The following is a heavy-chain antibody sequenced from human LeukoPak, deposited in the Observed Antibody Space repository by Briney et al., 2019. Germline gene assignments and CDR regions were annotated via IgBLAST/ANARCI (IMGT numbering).Heavy chain of an antibody. Sequence: ASVKVSCKASGYTFTSYDINWARQATGQGLEWMGWMNPNSGNTGYAQKFQGRVTMTRNTSISTAYMELSSLRSEDTAVYYCARGRLGSGYLAYWGQGTLVTVSS. V-gene: IGHV1-8*01. CDR2: MNPNSGNT. D-gene: IGHD3-22*01. J-gene: IGHJ4*02. CDR1: GYTFTSYD. CDR3: ARGRLGSGYLAY.